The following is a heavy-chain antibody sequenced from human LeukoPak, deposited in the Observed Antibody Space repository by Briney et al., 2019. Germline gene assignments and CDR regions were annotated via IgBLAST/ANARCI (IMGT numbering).Heavy chain of an antibody. CDR1: GYTFTNNW. CDR3: ARDHSVGDIAWWFDP. CDR2: INPTGTST. V-gene: IGHV1-46*01. D-gene: IGHD3-10*01. Sequence: ASVKVSCKTSGYTFTNNWMHWVRQAPGQGLEWVGVINPTGTSTLYAQNFQGRVTLTRDMSTTTDYMELRSLTSEDTAVYYCARDHSVGDIAWWFDPWGQGTLVSVSS. J-gene: IGHJ5*02.